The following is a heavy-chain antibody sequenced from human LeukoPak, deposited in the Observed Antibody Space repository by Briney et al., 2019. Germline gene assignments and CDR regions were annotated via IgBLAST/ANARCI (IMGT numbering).Heavy chain of an antibody. Sequence: PGGSLRLSCAASGFTFSSYWMSWVRQAPGKGLEWVANINQDGSEKYSVDSVKGRFTISRDNAKNSLYLQMNSLRAEDKAVYYSAREYYSDSSGSDYWGQGTLVTVSS. D-gene: IGHD3-22*01. CDR1: GFTFSSYW. CDR2: INQDGSEK. V-gene: IGHV3-7*05. J-gene: IGHJ4*02. CDR3: AREYYSDSSGSDY.